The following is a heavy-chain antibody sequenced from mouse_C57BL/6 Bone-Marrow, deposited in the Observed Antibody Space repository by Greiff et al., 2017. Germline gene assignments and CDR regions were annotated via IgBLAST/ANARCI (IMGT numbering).Heavy chain of an antibody. J-gene: IGHJ2*01. Sequence: QVQLQQPGAELVMPGASVKLSCKASGYTFTSYWMHWVKQRPGQGLEWIGEIDPSDSYTNYNQKFKGKSTLTVDKSSSTAYMQLSSLTSEDAAVYYCARRRPGLCDYWGKGTTLTVSS. D-gene: IGHD6-1*01. V-gene: IGHV1-69*01. CDR2: IDPSDSYT. CDR3: ARRRPGLCDY. CDR1: GYTFTSYW.